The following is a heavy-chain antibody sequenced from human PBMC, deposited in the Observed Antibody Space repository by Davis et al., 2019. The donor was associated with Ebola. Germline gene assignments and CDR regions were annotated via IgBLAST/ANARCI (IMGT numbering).Heavy chain of an antibody. CDR2: ISYDGSNK. CDR3: AREVHGMDV. CDR1: GFTFSSYG. Sequence: GGSLRLSCAASGFTFSSYGMHWVRQAPGKGLEWVAVISYDGSNKYYADSVKDRFTISRDNSKNTLYLQMNSLRAEDTAVYYCAREVHGMDVWGQGTTVTVSS. J-gene: IGHJ6*02. V-gene: IGHV3-30*03.